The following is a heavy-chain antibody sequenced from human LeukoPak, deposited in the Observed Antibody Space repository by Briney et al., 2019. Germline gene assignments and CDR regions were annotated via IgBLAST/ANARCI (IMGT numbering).Heavy chain of an antibody. Sequence: SVKVSCKASGGTFSSYAISWVRQAPGQGLEWMGGIIPIFGTANYAQKFQGRVTITSDESTSTAYMELSSLRSEDTAVYYCARSPIVVVPAAMGVGRCGGDCYYDYWGQGTLVTVSS. V-gene: IGHV1-69*13. CDR3: ARSPIVVVPAAMGVGRCGGDCYYDY. CDR1: GGTFSSYA. J-gene: IGHJ4*02. D-gene: IGHD2-2*01. CDR2: IIPIFGTA.